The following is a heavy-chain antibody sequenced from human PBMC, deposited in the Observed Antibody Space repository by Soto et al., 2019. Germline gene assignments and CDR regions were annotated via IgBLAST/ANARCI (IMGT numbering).Heavy chain of an antibody. J-gene: IGHJ4*02. V-gene: IGHV4-34*01. D-gene: IGHD2-21*01. CDR3: ARHKIPGLLDY. CDR2: INHSGST. CDR1: GGSFSGYY. Sequence: QVQLQQWGAGLLKPSETLSLTCAVYGGSFSGYYWTWIRHPPGTGLVWIGEINHSGSTNYHPSRKSRVTIAVDTSKNQSSLKLTSVTAAGTAVYYCARHKIPGLLDYWGQGTLVTVSS.